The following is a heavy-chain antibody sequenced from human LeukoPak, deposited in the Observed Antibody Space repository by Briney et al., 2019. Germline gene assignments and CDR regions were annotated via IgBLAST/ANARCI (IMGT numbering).Heavy chain of an antibody. CDR2: ISHSGSA. CDR3: ASVELATTNFGY. J-gene: IGHJ4*02. Sequence: SETLSLTCAVYGGSFSGYYWSWIRQPPGKGLEWIGEISHSGSANHNPSLKSRVTISVDTSKNEVSLRLSSVTAADTAVYFCASVELATTNFGYWGQGSLVTVSS. D-gene: IGHD5-24*01. CDR1: GGSFSGYY. V-gene: IGHV4-34*01.